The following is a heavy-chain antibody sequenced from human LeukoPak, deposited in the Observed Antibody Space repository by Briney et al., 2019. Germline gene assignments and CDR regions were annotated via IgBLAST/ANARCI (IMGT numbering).Heavy chain of an antibody. J-gene: IGHJ6*03. CDR1: GGSISSSHYY. CDR3: ARQISDYYYYYIDV. Sequence: SETLSLTCTVSGGSISSSHYYWGWIRQTPGKGLEWIGTIYYSGTTYYNPSLESRATISEDTSKNQFSLTLRSVTAADTAVYYCARQISDYYYYYIDVWGRGTTVTVSS. V-gene: IGHV4-39*01. D-gene: IGHD3-10*01. CDR2: IYYSGTT.